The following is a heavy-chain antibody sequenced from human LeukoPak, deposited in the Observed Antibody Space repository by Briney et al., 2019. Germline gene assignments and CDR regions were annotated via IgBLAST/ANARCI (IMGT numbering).Heavy chain of an antibody. V-gene: IGHV4-39*01. J-gene: IGHJ4*02. D-gene: IGHD3-22*01. CDR2: IYYSGST. Sequence: PSETLSLTCTVSGGSFSSSTYYWGWIRQPPGKGLEWLGSIYYSGSTYYNQPLKSRVTISVDTSKNQFSLTLTSVTAADTALYYCARHYYDTSGYYPWYFDYWGQGTLVTVSS. CDR3: ARHYYDTSGYYPWYFDY. CDR1: GGSFSSSTYY.